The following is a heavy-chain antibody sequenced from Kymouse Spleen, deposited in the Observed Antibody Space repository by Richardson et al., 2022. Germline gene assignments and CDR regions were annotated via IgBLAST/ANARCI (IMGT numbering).Heavy chain of an antibody. D-gene: IGHD3-10*01. CDR2: ISSSSSYI. J-gene: IGHJ4*02. Sequence: EVQLVESGGGLVKPGGSLRLSCAASGFTFSSYSMNWVRQAPGKGLEWVSSISSSSSYIYYADSVKGRFTISRDNAKNSLYLQMNSLRAEDTAVYYCAVLLWFGELSSDYWGQGTLVTVSS. V-gene: IGHV3-21*03. CDR3: AVLLWFGELSSDY. CDR1: GFTFSSYS.